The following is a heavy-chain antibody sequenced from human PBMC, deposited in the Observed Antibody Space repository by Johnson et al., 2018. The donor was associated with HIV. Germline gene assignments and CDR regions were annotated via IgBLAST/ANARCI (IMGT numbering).Heavy chain of an antibody. V-gene: IGHV3-66*01. CDR1: GFTVSSNY. J-gene: IGHJ3*02. D-gene: IGHD3-16*01. CDR3: ARERGGVFSQTFDI. CDR2: IYSGGST. Sequence: VQLVESGGGLVQPGGSLRLSCAASGFTVSSNYMSWVRQAPGKGLEWVSVIYSGGSTYYAASVEGRFTISRDNSKNTLYLQMNSMRTEDTAVYHCARERGGVFSQTFDIWGQGTLVVVSS.